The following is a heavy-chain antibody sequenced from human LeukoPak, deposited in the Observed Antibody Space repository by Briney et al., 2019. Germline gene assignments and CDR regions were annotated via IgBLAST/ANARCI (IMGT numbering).Heavy chain of an antibody. J-gene: IGHJ4*02. CDR1: GFTFSSYS. V-gene: IGHV3-21*01. CDR3: AVIVGATPWDY. CDR2: ISSSSSYI. Sequence: GGSLRLSCGASGFTFSSYSMNWVRQAPGKGLEWVSSISSSSSYIYYADSVKGRFTISRDNAKNSLYLQMNSLRAEDTAVYYCAVIVGATPWDYWGQGTLVTVSS. D-gene: IGHD1-26*01.